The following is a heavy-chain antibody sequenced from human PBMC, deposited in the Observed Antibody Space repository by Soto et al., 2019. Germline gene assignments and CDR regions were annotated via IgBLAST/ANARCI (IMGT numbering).Heavy chain of an antibody. CDR1: GFTFSDYY. CDR3: ARVESSSWSYHFDY. CDR2: ISSSSSYT. J-gene: IGHJ4*02. V-gene: IGHV3-11*05. Sequence: PGGSLRLSCAASGFTFSDYYMSWIRQAPGKGLEWVSYISSSSSYTNYADTVKGRFTISRDNAKNSLYLQMNSLRAEDTAVYYCARVESSSWSYHFDYWGQGTLVTVSS. D-gene: IGHD6-13*01.